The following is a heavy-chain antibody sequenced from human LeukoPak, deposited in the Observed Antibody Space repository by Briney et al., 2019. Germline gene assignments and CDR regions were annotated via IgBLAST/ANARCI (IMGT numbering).Heavy chain of an antibody. CDR3: ALLMITFGGLDY. Sequence: KAGGSLRLSCGASGFTFSDSYMSWIRQAPGKGLEWVSYISSSGGTMYYADSVKGRFTISRDNSKNTLYLQMNSLRAEDTAVYYCALLMITFGGLDYWGQGTLVTVSS. V-gene: IGHV3-11*04. CDR1: GFTFSDSY. CDR2: ISSSGGTM. D-gene: IGHD3-16*01. J-gene: IGHJ4*02.